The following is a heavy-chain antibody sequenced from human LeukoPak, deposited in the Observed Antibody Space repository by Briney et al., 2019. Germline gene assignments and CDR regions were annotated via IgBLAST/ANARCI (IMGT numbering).Heavy chain of an antibody. Sequence: GGSLRLSCAASGFTFSSYGMHWVRQAPGKGLEWVAFIRYDGSNKYYADSVKGRFTISRDNSKNTLYLQMNSLRAEDTAVYYCAKGYDYVWGSYRTLDYWGQGTLVTVSS. V-gene: IGHV3-30*02. CDR3: AKGYDYVWGSYRTLDY. CDR2: IRYDGSNK. J-gene: IGHJ4*02. CDR1: GFTFSSYG. D-gene: IGHD3-16*02.